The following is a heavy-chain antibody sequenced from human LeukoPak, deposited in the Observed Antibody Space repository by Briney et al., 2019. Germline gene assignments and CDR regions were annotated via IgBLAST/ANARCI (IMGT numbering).Heavy chain of an antibody. CDR3: AELYCSGGSCLDY. J-gene: IGHJ4*02. CDR2: IIPILGIA. CDR1: GGTFSSYA. Sequence: GASVKVSCKASGGTFSSYAISWVRQAPGQGLEWMGRIIPILGIANYAQKFQGRVTITADKSMSTAYMELSSLRSEDTAVYYCAELYCSGGSCLDYWGQGTLVTVSS. V-gene: IGHV1-69*04. D-gene: IGHD2-15*01.